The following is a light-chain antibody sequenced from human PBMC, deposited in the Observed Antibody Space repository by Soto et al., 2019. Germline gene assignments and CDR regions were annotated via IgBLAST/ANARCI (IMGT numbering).Light chain of an antibody. CDR2: EVS. CDR3: SSFAPAKIYV. CDR1: SSEIGGYDY. Sequence: QSVLTQPASVSGSPGQSITISCSGTSSEIGGYDYVSWYQQHPGRAPKLIIYEVSNHSSGLSNRFSGSKSGNTASLTISGLQAEDEGDYYCSSFAPAKIYVFGSGTKVTVL. V-gene: IGLV2-14*03. J-gene: IGLJ1*01.